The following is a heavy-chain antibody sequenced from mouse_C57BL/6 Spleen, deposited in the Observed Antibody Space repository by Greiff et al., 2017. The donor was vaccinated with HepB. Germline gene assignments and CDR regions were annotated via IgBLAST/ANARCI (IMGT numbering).Heavy chain of an antibody. Sequence: EVKLVESGEGLVKPGGSLKLSCAASGFTFSSYAMSWVRQTPEKRLEWVAYISSGGDYIYYADTVKGRFTISRDNARNTLYLQMSSLKSEDTAMYYCTRDRRASNPAWFAYWGQGTLVTVAA. V-gene: IGHV5-9-1*02. CDR2: ISSGGDYI. J-gene: IGHJ3*01. CDR3: TRDRRASNPAWFAY. D-gene: IGHD2-5*01. CDR1: GFTFSSYA.